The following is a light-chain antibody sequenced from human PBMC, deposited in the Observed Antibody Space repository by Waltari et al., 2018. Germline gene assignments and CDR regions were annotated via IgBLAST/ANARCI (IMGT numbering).Light chain of an antibody. CDR2: EVS. J-gene: IGLJ1*01. CDR3: SSHTATVPHV. CDR1: SNDVGGYGY. V-gene: IGLV2-14*01. Sequence: QSALTQPASVSGSPGQPITISCTGTSNDVGGYGYVSLYQQEPGKAPKLIIYEVSYRPSGISPRFSGSKSGNTASLTISGLQAEDEADYYCSSHTATVPHVFGTGTRVTVV.